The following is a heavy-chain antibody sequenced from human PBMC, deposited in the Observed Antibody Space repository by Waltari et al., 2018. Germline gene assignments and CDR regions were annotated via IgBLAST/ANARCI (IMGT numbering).Heavy chain of an antibody. Sequence: QVQLVQSGAEVKKPGSSVKVSCKASGGTFSSYAISWVRQAPGQGLEWMGGTIPIFGTASYAQKFQGRVTITTDESTSTAYMELSSLRSEDTAVYYCASSLVVPAAMWSWFDPWGQGTLVTVSS. CDR2: TIPIFGTA. J-gene: IGHJ5*02. V-gene: IGHV1-69*05. D-gene: IGHD2-2*01. CDR3: ASSLVVPAAMWSWFDP. CDR1: GGTFSSYA.